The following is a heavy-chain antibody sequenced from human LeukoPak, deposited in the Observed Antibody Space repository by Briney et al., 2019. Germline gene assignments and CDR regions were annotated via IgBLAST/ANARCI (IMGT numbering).Heavy chain of an antibody. D-gene: IGHD1-7*01. CDR1: GFTFSSYG. J-gene: IGHJ4*02. CDR3: AKDAARNYYYFDY. CDR2: IWYDGSNK. Sequence: GGSLRLSCAASGFTFSSYGMHWVRQAPGKGLEWVAVIWYDGSNKYYADSVKGRFTISRDNSKNTLYLQMNSLRAEDTAVYYCAKDAARNYYYFDYWGQGTLVTVSS. V-gene: IGHV3-30*02.